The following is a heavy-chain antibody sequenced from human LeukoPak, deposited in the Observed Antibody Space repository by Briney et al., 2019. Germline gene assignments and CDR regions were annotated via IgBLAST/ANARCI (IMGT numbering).Heavy chain of an antibody. CDR1: GFTFSSYE. CDR3: AREPLYYYDSSGYDAFDI. Sequence: GGSLRLSCAASGFTFSSYEMNWVRQAPGKGLEWVSYISSSSSYIYYADSVKGRFTISRDNAKNSLYLQMNSLRAEDTAVYYCAREPLYYYDSSGYDAFDIWGQGTMVTVSS. V-gene: IGHV3-21*05. CDR2: ISSSSSYI. D-gene: IGHD3-22*01. J-gene: IGHJ3*02.